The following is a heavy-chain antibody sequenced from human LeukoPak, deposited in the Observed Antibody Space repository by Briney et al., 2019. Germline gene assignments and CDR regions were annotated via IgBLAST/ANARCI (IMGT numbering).Heavy chain of an antibody. Sequence: PGGSLRLSCAASGFTFSSYAMSWVRQAPGKGLEWVSSISSSSSYIYYADSVKGRFTISRDNAKNSLYLQMNSLRAEDTAVYYCARADYRDYYYYMDVWGKGTTVTVSS. CDR1: GFTFSSYA. J-gene: IGHJ6*03. CDR2: ISSSSSYI. D-gene: IGHD4-11*01. CDR3: ARADYRDYYYYMDV. V-gene: IGHV3-21*01.